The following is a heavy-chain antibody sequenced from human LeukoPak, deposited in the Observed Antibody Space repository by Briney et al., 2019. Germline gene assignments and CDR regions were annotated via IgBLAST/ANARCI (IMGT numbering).Heavy chain of an antibody. J-gene: IGHJ4*02. CDR2: TSSSSSYI. V-gene: IGHV3-21*04. CDR3: AKERALIVGAINY. CDR1: GFTFSSYS. Sequence: GGSLRLSCAASGFTFSSYSMNWVRQAPGKGLEWVSSTSSSSSYIYYADSVKGRFTISRDNSKNTLYLQMNSLRVEDTAIYYCAKERALIVGAINYWGQGTLVTVSS. D-gene: IGHD1-26*01.